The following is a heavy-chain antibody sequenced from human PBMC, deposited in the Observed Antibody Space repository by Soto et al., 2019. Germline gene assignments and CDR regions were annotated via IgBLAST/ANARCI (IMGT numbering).Heavy chain of an antibody. D-gene: IGHD1-1*01. J-gene: IGHJ4*02. V-gene: IGHV1-18*01. CDR1: GYTFTSYG. Sequence: QVQLVQSGAEVKKPGASVKVSCKASGYTFTSYGISWVRQAPGQGLEWMGWISAYNGNTNYAQKLQGRVTMTTDTSTSTDYRELRSLRSDDTAVYYCARDQDTKMGNDVGYDYWGQGTLVTVSS. CDR3: ARDQDTKMGNDVGYDY. CDR2: ISAYNGNT.